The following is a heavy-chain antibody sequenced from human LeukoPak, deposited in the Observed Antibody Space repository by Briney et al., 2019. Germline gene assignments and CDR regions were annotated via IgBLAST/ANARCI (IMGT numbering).Heavy chain of an antibody. V-gene: IGHV3-48*03. Sequence: GGSLILSCAVSGGTFSSYEMNWVRQAPGKGLEWVSYISSSGSTMYLADSVKGRFTISRDNAKNSVYLQTNSLRAEDTAIYYCASGYNYGLDSWGQGTLVTVSS. CDR1: GGTFSSYE. D-gene: IGHD5-18*01. CDR3: ASGYNYGLDS. CDR2: ISSSGSTM. J-gene: IGHJ4*02.